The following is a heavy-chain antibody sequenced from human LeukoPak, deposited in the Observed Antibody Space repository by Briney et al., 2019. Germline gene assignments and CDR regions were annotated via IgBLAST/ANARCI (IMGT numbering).Heavy chain of an antibody. D-gene: IGHD3-3*01. J-gene: IGHJ4*02. CDR2: IHYSGST. V-gene: IGHV4-59*01. CDR3: AREGGFYRPLDY. Sequence: PSETLSLTCTVSGGSISPSYWSWIRQPPGKGLEWIGYIHYSGSTNYNPSLKSRVTISVDTSKNQFSLRLSSVTAADTAVYYCAREGGFYRPLDYSGQGTLVTVSS. CDR1: GGSISPSY.